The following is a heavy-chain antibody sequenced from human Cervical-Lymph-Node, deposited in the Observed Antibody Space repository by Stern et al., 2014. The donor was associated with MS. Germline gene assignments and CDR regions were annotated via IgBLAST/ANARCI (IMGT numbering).Heavy chain of an antibody. CDR3: AREDLADTAPSDF. CDR1: GDTFINYI. CDR2: VVPIDGVE. Sequence: VQLVQSGAEVMKPGSSVKVSCKASGDTFINYIFSWVRQAPAQGLEWMGRVVPIDGVENYAQKFQDRVTISADKSTSTVYMELRSLRSEDTAIYYCAREDLADTAPSDFWGQGTLVTVSS. J-gene: IGHJ4*02. D-gene: IGHD5-18*01. V-gene: IGHV1-69*04.